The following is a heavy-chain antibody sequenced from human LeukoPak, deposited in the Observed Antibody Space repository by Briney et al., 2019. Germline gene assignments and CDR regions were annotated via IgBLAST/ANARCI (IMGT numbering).Heavy chain of an antibody. V-gene: IGHV4-61*01. D-gene: IGHD4-23*01. CDR2: IYYSGST. Sequence: SETLSLTCTVSGGSISSTSYYWSWIRQPPGKGLGWIGYIYYSGSTNYNPSFKSRVTISVDTSKNQFSLKLSSVTAADTAVYYCARDRLGFRGGGYFDYWGQGTLVTVSS. CDR1: GGSISSTSYY. CDR3: ARDRLGFRGGGYFDY. J-gene: IGHJ4*02.